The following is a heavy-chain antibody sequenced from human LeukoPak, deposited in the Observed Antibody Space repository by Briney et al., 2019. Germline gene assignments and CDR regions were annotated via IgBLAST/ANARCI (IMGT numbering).Heavy chain of an antibody. J-gene: IGHJ6*02. D-gene: IGHD2-21*01. V-gene: IGHV4-59*01. CDR1: GDSISSYY. CDR2: IYYSGST. CDR3: ARGRHNYYYYGMDV. Sequence: PSETLSLTCTVSGDSISSYYWSWVRQPPGKGLEWLGYIYYSGSTNYNPSLKSRVTISVDTSKNQFSLKLSSVAAADTAVYYCARGRHNYYYYGMDVWGQGTTVTVSS.